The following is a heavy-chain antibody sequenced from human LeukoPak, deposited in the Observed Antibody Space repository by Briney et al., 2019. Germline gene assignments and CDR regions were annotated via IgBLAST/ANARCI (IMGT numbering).Heavy chain of an antibody. V-gene: IGHV6-1*01. CDR3: ARGPGGLLH. D-gene: IGHD3-10*01. CDR2: TNYWSKWYS. Sequence: SQTLSLTCVISGDTVSSNSAAWNWKRQSPSRGLEWLGRTNYWSKWYSYSAVSVKSRIIINPDTSKNQFSLQLNSVTPEDTAVYYCARGPGGLLHWGQGILVTVSS. J-gene: IGHJ4*02. CDR1: GDTVSSNSAA.